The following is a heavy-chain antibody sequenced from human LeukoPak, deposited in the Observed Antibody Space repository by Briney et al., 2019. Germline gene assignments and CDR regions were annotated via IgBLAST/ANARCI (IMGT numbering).Heavy chain of an antibody. CDR3: ARVPGTTLNYYYYGMDV. Sequence: SETLSLTCTVSGGSISGYFCTWIRQPAGKGLEWIGRMYSTGSNNYNPSLKSRVTMSLDTSKNHFSLNLTSVTAADTAVYYCARVPGTTLNYYYYGMDVWGQGTTVTVSS. J-gene: IGHJ6*02. CDR1: GGSISGYF. D-gene: IGHD4-17*01. V-gene: IGHV4-4*07. CDR2: MYSTGSN.